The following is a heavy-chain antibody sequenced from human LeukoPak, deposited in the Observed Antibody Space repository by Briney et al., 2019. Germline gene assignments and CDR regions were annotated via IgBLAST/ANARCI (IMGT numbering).Heavy chain of an antibody. Sequence: NTSETLSLTCAVSGDSISNNSWSWIRQPPGKGLEWIGCIYYSGNTNYNSSLKSRVNISVDTSKNQFSLKLSSMTAADTAVYYCATSGTTGYYYYMDVWGKGTTVTVSS. J-gene: IGHJ6*03. CDR1: GDSISNNS. CDR2: IYYSGNT. CDR3: ATSGTTGYYYYMDV. D-gene: IGHD1-1*01. V-gene: IGHV4-59*01.